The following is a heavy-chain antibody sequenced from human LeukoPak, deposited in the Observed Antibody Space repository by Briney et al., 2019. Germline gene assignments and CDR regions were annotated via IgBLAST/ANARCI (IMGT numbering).Heavy chain of an antibody. Sequence: PGGSLRLSCAASGFTSSIYAMNGVRQAPGKGLEWVEFIRYDGSNKYYADSVKGRFTISRDNSKNTLYLQMNSMRVDDTVVYYCEKKSSAYESRGYYYDYWGQGTLVPVSS. CDR3: EKKSSAYESRGYYYDY. D-gene: IGHD3-22*01. V-gene: IGHV3-30*02. J-gene: IGHJ4*02. CDR1: GFTSSIYA. CDR2: IRYDGSNK.